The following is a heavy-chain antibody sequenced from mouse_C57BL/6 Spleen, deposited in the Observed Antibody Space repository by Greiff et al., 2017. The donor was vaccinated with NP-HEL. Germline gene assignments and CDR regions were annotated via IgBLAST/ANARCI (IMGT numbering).Heavy chain of an antibody. Sequence: QVQLQQSGAELVRPGASVTLSCKASGYTFTDYEMHWVKQTPVHGLEWIGAIDPETGGTAYNQKFKGKAILTADKSSSTAYMELRSLTSEDSAVYYCTMRGSYYYGSSSDWGQGTSVTVSS. J-gene: IGHJ4*01. CDR2: IDPETGGT. D-gene: IGHD1-1*01. CDR1: GYTFTDYE. V-gene: IGHV1-15*01. CDR3: TMRGSYYYGSSSD.